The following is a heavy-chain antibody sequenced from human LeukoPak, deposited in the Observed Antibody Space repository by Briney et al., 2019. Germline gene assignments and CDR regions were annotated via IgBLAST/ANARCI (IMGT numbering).Heavy chain of an antibody. CDR2: ISAYNGNT. CDR3: ARDTGPNYYDSSGYYSY. CDR1: GYTSTSYG. D-gene: IGHD3-22*01. V-gene: IGHV1-18*01. Sequence: ASVKVSCKASGYTSTSYGISWVRQAPGQGLEWMGWISAYNGNTNYAQKLQGRVTMTTDTSTSTAYMELRSLRSDDTAVYYCARDTGPNYYDSSGYYSYWGQGTLVTVSS. J-gene: IGHJ4*02.